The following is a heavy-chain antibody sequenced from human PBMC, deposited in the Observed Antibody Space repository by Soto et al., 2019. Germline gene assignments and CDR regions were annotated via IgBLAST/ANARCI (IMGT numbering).Heavy chain of an antibody. D-gene: IGHD3-22*01. CDR2: IYYSGST. Sequence: SETLSLTCTVSGGSISSSSYYWGWIRQPPGKGLEWIGSIYYSGSTYYNPSLKSRVTISVDTSKNQFSLKLSSVTAADTAVYYCARLGGYYYDSSGERNWYFDLWGRGTLVTAPQ. CDR1: GGSISSSSYY. V-gene: IGHV4-39*01. J-gene: IGHJ2*01. CDR3: ARLGGYYYDSSGERNWYFDL.